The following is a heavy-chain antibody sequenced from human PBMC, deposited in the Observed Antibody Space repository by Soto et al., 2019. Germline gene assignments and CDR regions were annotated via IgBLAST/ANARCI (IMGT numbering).Heavy chain of an antibody. J-gene: IGHJ1*01. CDR2: IKQDGSEK. Sequence: GGSLRLSCAASGFTFSSYWMSWVRQAPGKGLGWGANIKQDGSEKYYVDSVKGRFTISRDHAKNSRYLRMNSLRAEDTAVYYCDRADYYDSSGYPPVFVQHWGQGTLVTVSS. CDR1: GFTFSSYW. V-gene: IGHV3-7*01. CDR3: DRADYYDSSGYPPVFVQH. D-gene: IGHD3-22*01.